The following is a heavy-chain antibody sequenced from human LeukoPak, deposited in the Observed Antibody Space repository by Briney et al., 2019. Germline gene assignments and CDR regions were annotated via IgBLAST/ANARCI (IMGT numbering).Heavy chain of an antibody. CDR3: AKDRGGGSCRDY. CDR2: IRYDGSDE. J-gene: IGHJ4*02. V-gene: IGHV3-30*02. D-gene: IGHD2-15*01. CDR1: RFTFRSYG. Sequence: GGSLRLSCAASRFTFRSYGMHWVRQAPGKGLEWVAFIRYDGSDEDYADSVKGRFTIARDNSKNTLHLQMNSLRAEDTAVYYCAKDRGGGSCRDYWGQGTLVSVSS.